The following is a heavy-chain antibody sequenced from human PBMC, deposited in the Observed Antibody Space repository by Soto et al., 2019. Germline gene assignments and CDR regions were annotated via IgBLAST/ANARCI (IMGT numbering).Heavy chain of an antibody. CDR3: ARDGYYYESSGSLIGKYFDS. J-gene: IGHJ4*01. V-gene: IGHV3-23*01. CDR1: GFTFSSYA. Sequence: PGGSLRLSCAASGFTFSSYAMNWVRQAPGKGLEWVSVIGWGRDSIHYADSVKGRFTISRDNSKNTLNLQMNSLRAEDTVIYYCARDGYYYESSGSLIGKYFDSWGHGTLVTVSS. D-gene: IGHD3-22*01. CDR2: IGWGRDSI.